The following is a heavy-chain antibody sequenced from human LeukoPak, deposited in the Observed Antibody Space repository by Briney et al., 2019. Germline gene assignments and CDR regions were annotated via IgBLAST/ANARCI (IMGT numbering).Heavy chain of an antibody. J-gene: IGHJ4*02. CDR2: INPSGGST. D-gene: IGHD3-9*01. Sequence: ASVKVSCKASGYTFTSYYMHWVRQAPGQGLEWMGIINPSGGSTSYAQKFQGRVTMTRDTSTSTVYMELSSLRSEDTAVYYCARVRREVVLRYSPGHFPLDYWGQGTLVTVSS. V-gene: IGHV1-46*01. CDR3: ARVRREVVLRYSPGHFPLDY. CDR1: GYTFTSYY.